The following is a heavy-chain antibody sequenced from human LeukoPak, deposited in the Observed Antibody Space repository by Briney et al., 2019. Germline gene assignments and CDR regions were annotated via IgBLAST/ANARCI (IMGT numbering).Heavy chain of an antibody. CDR2: TNEDESAK. J-gene: IGHJ3*02. Sequence: PGGSLRLSCAASGFSFRNSRMAWVRQAPGKGLEWVALTNEDESAKYYVDSVKGRFTISRDNAKNSLFLQMNSLRDEDTAMYYCARGVNRAYDIWGHGTMVTVSS. D-gene: IGHD2-8*01. CDR1: GFSFRNSR. CDR3: ARGVNRAYDI. V-gene: IGHV3-7*01.